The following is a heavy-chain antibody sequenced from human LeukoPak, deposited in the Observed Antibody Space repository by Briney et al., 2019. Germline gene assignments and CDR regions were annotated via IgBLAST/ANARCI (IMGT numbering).Heavy chain of an antibody. CDR3: ARKVATINPFDY. V-gene: IGHV4-61*01. Sequence: SETLSLTCTVSGGSISSPTYCWSWIRQPPGKGLEWIGYIYYSGSTNYNPSLKSRVTMSVDTSKNQFSLELTSVTAADTAVYYCARKVATINPFDYWGQGTLVTVSS. CDR1: GGSISSPTYC. CDR2: IYYSGST. D-gene: IGHD5-24*01. J-gene: IGHJ4*02.